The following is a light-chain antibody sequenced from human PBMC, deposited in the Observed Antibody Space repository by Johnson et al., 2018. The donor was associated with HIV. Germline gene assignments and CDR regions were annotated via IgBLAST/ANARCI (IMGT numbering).Light chain of an antibody. J-gene: IGLJ1*01. CDR2: ENN. V-gene: IGLV1-51*02. Sequence: QSVLTQPPSVSAAPGQKVTISCSGSSSNIGNNYVSWYQQFPGTAPKLLMFENNQRPSGIPDRFSGSKSGTSATLGITGLQTGDEADYYCGTWDTSLSAYVFGTGTKVTVL. CDR1: SSNIGNNY. CDR3: GTWDTSLSAYV.